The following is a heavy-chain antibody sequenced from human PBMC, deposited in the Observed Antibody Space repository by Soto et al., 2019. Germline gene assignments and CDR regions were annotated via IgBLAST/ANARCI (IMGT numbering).Heavy chain of an antibody. CDR1: GFTFSDYY. CDR2: ISSSSSYT. V-gene: IGHV3-11*06. D-gene: IGHD5-12*01. J-gene: IGHJ4*02. CDR3: ARLGGVRDGYNLDY. Sequence: GGSLRLSCAASGFTFSDYYMSWIRQAPGKGLEWVSYISSSSSYTNYADPVKGRFTISRDNAKNSLYLQMNSLRAEDTAVYYCARLGGVRDGYNLDYWGQGTLVTVSS.